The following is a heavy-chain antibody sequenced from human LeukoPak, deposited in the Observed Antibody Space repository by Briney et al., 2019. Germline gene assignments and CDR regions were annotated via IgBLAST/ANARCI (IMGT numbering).Heavy chain of an antibody. CDR2: INHSGST. CDR3: ARGSGENYFDY. V-gene: IGHV4-34*09. Sequence: SETLSLTCAVYGGSFSGYYWSWIRQPPGKGLEWIGEINHSGSTYYNPSLKSRVTISVDTSKNQFSLKLSSVTAADTAVYYCARGSGENYFDYWGQGTLVTVSS. J-gene: IGHJ4*02. CDR1: GGSFSGYY.